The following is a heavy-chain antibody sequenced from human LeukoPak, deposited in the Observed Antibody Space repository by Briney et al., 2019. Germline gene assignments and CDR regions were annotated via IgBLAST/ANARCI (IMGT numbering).Heavy chain of an antibody. CDR2: ISYDGSSK. CDR1: GFTFSSYA. J-gene: IGHJ4*02. V-gene: IGHV3-30-3*01. D-gene: IGHD2-15*01. CDR3: ARPRYCSGGSCYSGSGVIDY. Sequence: GGSLRLSCAASGFTFSSYAMHWVRQAPGKGLEWVAVISYDGSSKYYADSVKGRFTISRDNSKNTLYLQMNSLRAEDTAVYYCARPRYCSGGSCYSGSGVIDYWGQGTLVTVSS.